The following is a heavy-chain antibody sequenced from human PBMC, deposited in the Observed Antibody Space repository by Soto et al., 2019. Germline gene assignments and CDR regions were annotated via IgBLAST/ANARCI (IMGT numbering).Heavy chain of an antibody. V-gene: IGHV3-30-3*01. CDR3: ARGSSDGYNFPFDY. CDR1: GFTFSSYA. D-gene: IGHD5-12*01. CDR2: ISYDGSNK. J-gene: IGHJ4*02. Sequence: GGSLRVSCAASGFTFSSYAMHWVRQSPGKGLEWVAVISYDGSNKYYADSVKGRFTISRDNSKNTLYLQMNSLRAEDTAVYYCARGSSDGYNFPFDYWGQGTLVTVSS.